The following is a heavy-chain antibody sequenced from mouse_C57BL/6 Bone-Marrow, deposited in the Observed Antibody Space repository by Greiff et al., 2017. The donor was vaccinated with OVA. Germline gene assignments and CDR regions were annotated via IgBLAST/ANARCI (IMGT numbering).Heavy chain of an antibody. V-gene: IGHV1-55*01. CDR3: ARNGSSGNYFDY. J-gene: IGHJ2*01. CDR2: IYPGSGST. D-gene: IGHD1-1*01. Sequence: QVQLQQPGAELVKPGASVKMSCKASGYTFTSYWITWVKQRPGQGLEWIGDIYPGSGSTNYNEKFKSKATLTVDTSSSTAYMQLSSLTSEDSAVYYCARNGSSGNYFDYWGQGTTLTVSS. CDR1: GYTFTSYW.